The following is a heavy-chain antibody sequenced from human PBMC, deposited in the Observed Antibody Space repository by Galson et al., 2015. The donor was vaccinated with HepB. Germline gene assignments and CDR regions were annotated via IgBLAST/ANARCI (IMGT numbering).Heavy chain of an antibody. J-gene: IGHJ3*02. CDR1: GFTFSSYS. Sequence: SLRLSCAASGFTFSSYSMNWVRQAPGKGLEWVSSISSSSSYIYYADSVKGRFTISRDNAKNSLYLQMNSLRAEDTAVYYCARVMGRHPSFAFDIWGQGTMVTVSS. D-gene: IGHD1-26*01. V-gene: IGHV3-21*01. CDR3: ARVMGRHPSFAFDI. CDR2: ISSSSSYI.